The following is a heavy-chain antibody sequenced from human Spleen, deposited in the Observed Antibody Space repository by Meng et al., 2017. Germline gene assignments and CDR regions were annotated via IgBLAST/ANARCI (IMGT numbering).Heavy chain of an antibody. CDR2: IFYHGST. CDR3: ARGLEVGATSIGY. D-gene: IGHD1-26*01. Sequence: QVQLQESGPGLVKPSQTLSLTCTVSGGSISSGDYYWSWLRQHPGKGLEWIGYIFYHGSTSYNPSLRSRLTISVDTSKNQFSLKLNSVTAADTAVYYCARGLEVGATSIGYWGQGTLVTVSS. V-gene: IGHV4-31*03. J-gene: IGHJ4*02. CDR1: GGSISSGDYY.